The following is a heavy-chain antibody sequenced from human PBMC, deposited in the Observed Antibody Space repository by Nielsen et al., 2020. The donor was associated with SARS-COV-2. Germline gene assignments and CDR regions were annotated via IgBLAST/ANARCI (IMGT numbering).Heavy chain of an antibody. V-gene: IGHV1-3*01. J-gene: IGHJ6*02. Sequence: WVRQAPRQRLEWMGWINAGNGNTKYSQKFQGRVTITRDTSASTAYMELSSLRSEDTAVYYCARGGSVVVTAITYYYYYYGMDVGGQGTTVTVS. D-gene: IGHD2-21*02. CDR2: INAGNGNT. CDR3: ARGGSVVVTAITYYYYYYGMDV.